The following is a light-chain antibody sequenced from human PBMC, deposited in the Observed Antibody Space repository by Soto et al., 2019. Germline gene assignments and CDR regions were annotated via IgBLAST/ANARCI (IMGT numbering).Light chain of an antibody. CDR1: HSVSNK. CDR2: YAS. Sequence: EIIMTQSPATLSVSPGERATLSCRASHSVSNKLAWYQQKPGQAPRLLIYYASTRATGIPARFSGSGSGTEFTLTISSLQSEDFALYYCQQYNDWPPITFGQGTRLEVK. CDR3: QQYNDWPPIT. J-gene: IGKJ5*01. V-gene: IGKV3-15*01.